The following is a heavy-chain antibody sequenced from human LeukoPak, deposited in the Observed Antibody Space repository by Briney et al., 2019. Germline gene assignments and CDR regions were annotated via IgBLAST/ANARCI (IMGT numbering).Heavy chain of an antibody. D-gene: IGHD2-15*01. Sequence: PGGSLRLSCAASRFTFNTYAMSWVRQAPGKGLEWVGRIKSKTDGGTTDYAAPVKGRFTISRDDSKTSLYLQMNSLKTEDTAVYYCTRTEYCSAGRCYSDYFASWGQGTLVTVSS. CDR1: RFTFNTYA. CDR2: IKSKTDGGTT. CDR3: TRTEYCSAGRCYSDYFAS. J-gene: IGHJ4*02. V-gene: IGHV3-15*01.